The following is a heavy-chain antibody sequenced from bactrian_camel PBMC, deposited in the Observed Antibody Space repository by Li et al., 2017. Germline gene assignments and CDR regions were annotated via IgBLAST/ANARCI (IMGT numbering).Heavy chain of an antibody. CDR3: TSDECLY. CDR2: IYTGDGRT. Sequence: HVQLVESGGGLVQPGGSLTLSCAASGFTFSNNWMHWVRPAPGKGLEWVSTIYTGDGRTKSADSVKGRFTMSRDNAKNTLHLQMNSLKLEDTAVYYCTSDECLYWGQGTQVTVS. CDR1: GFTFSNNW. V-gene: IGHV3S6*01. J-gene: IGHJ4*01.